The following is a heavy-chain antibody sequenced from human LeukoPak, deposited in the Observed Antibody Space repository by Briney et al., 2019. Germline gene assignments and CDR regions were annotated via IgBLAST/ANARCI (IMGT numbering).Heavy chain of an antibody. CDR2: IRYDGSNK. Sequence: GGSLRLSCAASGFTFSSYGMHWVRQAPGKGLEWVAFIRYDGSNKYYADSVKGRFTISRDNSKNTLYLQMNSLRAEDTAVYYCAKYAYNWNAPDGFDMWGQGTMVIVSS. V-gene: IGHV3-30*02. CDR3: AKYAYNWNAPDGFDM. J-gene: IGHJ3*02. D-gene: IGHD1-1*01. CDR1: GFTFSSYG.